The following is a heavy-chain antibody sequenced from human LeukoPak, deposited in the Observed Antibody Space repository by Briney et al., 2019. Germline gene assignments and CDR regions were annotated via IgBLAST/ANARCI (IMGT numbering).Heavy chain of an antibody. CDR1: GFTFSSYW. J-gene: IGHJ4*02. V-gene: IGHV3-7*01. D-gene: IGHD4-17*01. Sequence: GGSLRLSCAASGFTFSSYWMSWVRQAPGKGLEWVANIKQDGSEKYYVDSVKGRFTISRDNAKNSLYLQMNSLRAEDTAVYYCARMSAVTTRPPPFFDYWGQGTLVTVSS. CDR2: IKQDGSEK. CDR3: ARMSAVTTRPPPFFDY.